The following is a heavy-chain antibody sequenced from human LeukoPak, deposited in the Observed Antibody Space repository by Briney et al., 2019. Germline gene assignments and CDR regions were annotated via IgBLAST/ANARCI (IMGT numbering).Heavy chain of an antibody. Sequence: SETLSLTCTVSGDSISSGDYYWSWIRQPAGKGLEWIGRFSYSGNSNYNPSLKSRLTISIDQSKNQFSLKLTSVTAADTAVYYCARDNRYCSGGYGSNWFDSWGQGTLVTVSS. CDR2: FSYSGNS. D-gene: IGHD2-15*01. V-gene: IGHV4-61*02. CDR3: ARDNRYCSGGYGSNWFDS. CDR1: GDSISSGDYY. J-gene: IGHJ5*01.